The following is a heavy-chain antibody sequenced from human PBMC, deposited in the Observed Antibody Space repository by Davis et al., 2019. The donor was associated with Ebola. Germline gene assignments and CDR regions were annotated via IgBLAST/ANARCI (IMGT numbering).Heavy chain of an antibody. V-gene: IGHV3-23*01. D-gene: IGHD2-15*01. CDR1: GFTFSSYA. Sequence: GGSLRLSCAASGFTFSSYAMSWVRQAPGKGLEWVSAISGSGGSTYYADSVKGRFTISRDNSKNTLYLQMNSLRAEDTAVYYCARGIARYYYGMDVWGQGTTVTVSS. J-gene: IGHJ6*02. CDR3: ARGIARYYYGMDV. CDR2: ISGSGGST.